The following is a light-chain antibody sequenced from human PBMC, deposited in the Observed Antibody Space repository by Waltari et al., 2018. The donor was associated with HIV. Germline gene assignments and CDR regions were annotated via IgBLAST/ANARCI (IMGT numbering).Light chain of an antibody. V-gene: IGLV1-51*01. CDR2: DSH. J-gene: IGLJ2*01. CDR1: SSNIGNNY. Sequence: QSVLTQPPSVSAAPGQKVTISCSGSSSNIGNNYASWYQQIPGTAPKLLIYDSHKRPSGIPDRFSGSASGTSATLGITGLQTGDEADYYCGTWDSSLSAVVFGGGTKLTVL. CDR3: GTWDSSLSAVV.